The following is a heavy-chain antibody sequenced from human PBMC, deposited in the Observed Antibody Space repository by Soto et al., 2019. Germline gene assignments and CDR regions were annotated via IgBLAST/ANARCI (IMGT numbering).Heavy chain of an antibody. Sequence: SVQVSCKVSGGTFREYAVSWVRQAPGQGLEWMGGIIPMFGTPSYAQKFQGRVTITADESTSTAYMELSSLTSGDTAVYYCARDSTAMVTTSFDYWGQGTLVTVSS. CDR1: GGTFREYA. D-gene: IGHD5-18*01. CDR2: IIPMFGTP. J-gene: IGHJ4*02. CDR3: ARDSTAMVTTSFDY. V-gene: IGHV1-69*13.